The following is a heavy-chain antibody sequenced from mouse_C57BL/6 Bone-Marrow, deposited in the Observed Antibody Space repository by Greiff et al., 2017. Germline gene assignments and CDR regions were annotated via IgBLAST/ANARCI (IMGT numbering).Heavy chain of an antibody. CDR2: SRNKANDYTT. CDR1: GFTFSDFY. Sequence: EVKVVESGGGLVQSGRSLRLSCATSGFTFSDFYMEWVRQAPGKGLEWIAASRNKANDYTTEYSASVKGRFIVSRDTSQSILYLQMNALRAEDTAIYYCARDALFYDGYYPAWFAYWGQGTLVTVSA. J-gene: IGHJ3*01. V-gene: IGHV7-1*01. D-gene: IGHD2-3*01. CDR3: ARDALFYDGYYPAWFAY.